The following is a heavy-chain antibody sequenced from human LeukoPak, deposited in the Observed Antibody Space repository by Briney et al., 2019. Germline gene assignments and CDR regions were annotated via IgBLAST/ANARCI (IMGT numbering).Heavy chain of an antibody. CDR3: ARAIWEYQLLRVAWFDP. CDR1: GGSISSGDYY. V-gene: IGHV4-30-4*08. J-gene: IGHJ5*02. CDR2: IYYSGST. D-gene: IGHD2-2*01. Sequence: PSETLSLTCTVSGGSISSGDYYWSWIRQPPGKGLEWIGYIYYSGSTYYNPSLKSRVTISVDTSKNQFSLRLSSVTAADTAVYYCARAIWEYQLLRVAWFDPWGQGTLVTVSS.